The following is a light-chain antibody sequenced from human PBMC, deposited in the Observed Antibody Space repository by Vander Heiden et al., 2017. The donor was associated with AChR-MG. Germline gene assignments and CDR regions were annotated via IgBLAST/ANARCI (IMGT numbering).Light chain of an antibody. Sequence: EIVMTQSPATLSVSPGETVTLSCRASQRVTSNLAWYQQKPGQAPRLLIYGAFSRATGIPARLSGSGSGTDFTLTISSLQSEDFAVYYCQQYNNWPRTFGQGTKVEIK. V-gene: IGKV3-15*01. CDR3: QQYNNWPRT. CDR2: GAF. J-gene: IGKJ1*01. CDR1: QRVTSN.